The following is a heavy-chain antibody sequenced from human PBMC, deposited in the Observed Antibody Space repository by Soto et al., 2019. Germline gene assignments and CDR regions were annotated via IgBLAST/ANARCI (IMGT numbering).Heavy chain of an antibody. CDR3: AKDHIAVHGIYWGIGH. CDR2: ISYDGSDK. J-gene: IGHJ4*02. Sequence: QVQLVESGGAVVQPGRSLRLSCAASGFTFSSYAMHWVRQAPGKGLEWVAVISYDGSDKYYADSVKGRFTISRDDSKNTLYLEMNSLRAEDTAVYYCAKDHIAVHGIYWGIGHWGQGTLVTVSS. CDR1: GFTFSSYA. D-gene: IGHD2-15*01. V-gene: IGHV3-30*18.